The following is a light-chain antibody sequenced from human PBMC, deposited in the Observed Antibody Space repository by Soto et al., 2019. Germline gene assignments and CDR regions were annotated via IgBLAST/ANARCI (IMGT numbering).Light chain of an antibody. J-gene: IGKJ4*01. V-gene: IGKV3-11*01. CDR2: DAS. CDR1: QSVSSY. Sequence: EIVLTQSPATLSLSPGERATLSCRASQSVSSYLAWYQQKPGQAPRLLIYDASNRATGIPARFSGSGSGTDFTLTIISLEPEDFAVYYCQQRRSFGGGTKVEIK. CDR3: QQRRS.